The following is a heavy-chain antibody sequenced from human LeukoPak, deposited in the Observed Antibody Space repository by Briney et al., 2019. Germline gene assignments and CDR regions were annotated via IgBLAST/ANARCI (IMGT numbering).Heavy chain of an antibody. V-gene: IGHV3-30*02. CDR3: AKDRGRRIAVVPATKWGTFDY. CDR2: IRDDGSIK. Sequence: GGSLRLSCAPSGFTFNNYGMHWVRQAPGKGLEWVAFIRDDGSIKYYADSVKGRFTISRDNSKNTLSLQMNSLRAEDTAVYYCAKDRGRRIAVVPATKWGTFDYWGQGTLVTVSS. J-gene: IGHJ4*02. CDR1: GFTFNNYG. D-gene: IGHD2-2*01.